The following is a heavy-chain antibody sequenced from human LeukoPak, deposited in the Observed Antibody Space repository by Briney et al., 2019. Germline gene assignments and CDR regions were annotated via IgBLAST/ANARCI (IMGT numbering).Heavy chain of an antibody. CDR2: ISSSSSTI. Sequence: GGSLRLSCAASGFTFSSYSMNWVRQAPGKGLEWVSYISSSSSTIYYADSVKGRFTISRDNAKNSLYLQMNSLRAEDTAVYYCGKDPNGDYVGAFDMWGQGTMVTVSP. CDR3: GKDPNGDYVGAFDM. CDR1: GFTFSSYS. V-gene: IGHV3-48*04. J-gene: IGHJ3*02. D-gene: IGHD4-17*01.